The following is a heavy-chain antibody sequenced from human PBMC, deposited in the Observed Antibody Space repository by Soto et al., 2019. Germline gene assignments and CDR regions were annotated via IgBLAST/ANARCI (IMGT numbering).Heavy chain of an antibody. CDR1: GFTFSSYA. V-gene: IGHV3-64*01. CDR2: ISSNGGST. CDR3: SRDRGGYDFSGPIFI. Sequence: PGGSLRLSCAASGFTFSSYAMHWVRQAPGKGLEYVSAISSNGGSTYYANSVKGGFTISRDNSKNTLYLQMGSLRAEDMAVYYCSRDRGGYDFSGPIFIWGQGTMVTVSS. J-gene: IGHJ3*02. D-gene: IGHD5-12*01.